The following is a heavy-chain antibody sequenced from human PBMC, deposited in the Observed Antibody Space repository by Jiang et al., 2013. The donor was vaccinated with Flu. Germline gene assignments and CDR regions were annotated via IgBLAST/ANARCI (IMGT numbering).Heavy chain of an antibody. V-gene: IGHV2-70*01. D-gene: IGHD5-18*01. CDR1: GFSLSTSGMC. CDR2: IDWDDDK. Sequence: KPTQTLTLTCTFSGFSLSTSGMCVSWIRQPPGKALEWLALIDWDDDKYYSTSQKTRLTISKDTSKNQVVLTMTNMDPVDTATYYCARSRGYSLLAYFDYWGQGTLVTVSS. J-gene: IGHJ4*02. CDR3: ARSRGYSLLAYFDY.